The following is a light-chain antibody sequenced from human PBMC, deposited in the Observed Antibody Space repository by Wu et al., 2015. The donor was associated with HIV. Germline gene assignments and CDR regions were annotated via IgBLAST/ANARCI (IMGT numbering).Light chain of an antibody. CDR3: QQNYGTLSP. CDR1: QDINNY. V-gene: IGKV1-33*01. Sequence: DIQMTQSPSSLSASVGDRVTITCQASQDINNYLNWYQQKPGKAPKLLIYDASNLETGVPSRFSGSGSGTDFTLTINSLQPEDFATYYCQQNYGTLSPFGLGTKVIIK. CDR2: DAS. J-gene: IGKJ1*01.